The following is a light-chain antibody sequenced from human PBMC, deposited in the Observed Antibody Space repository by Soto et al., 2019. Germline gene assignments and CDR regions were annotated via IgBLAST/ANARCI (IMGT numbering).Light chain of an antibody. CDR2: GAS. CDR3: QESYSTPLT. CDR1: QHVDRY. Sequence: DIQMTQSPSSLSASVGDSVNITCRTSQHVDRYLSWYQQKPGRAPKLMIYGASTLESGVPSRFSGSGSGTDFTLTINNLQPEDVARYFCQESYSTPLTFGGGTKVDIK. V-gene: IGKV1-39*01. J-gene: IGKJ4*01.